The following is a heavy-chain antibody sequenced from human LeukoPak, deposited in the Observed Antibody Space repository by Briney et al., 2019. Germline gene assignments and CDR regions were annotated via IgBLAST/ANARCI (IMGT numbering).Heavy chain of an antibody. Sequence: ASVKVSCKASGYTFTGYYMHWVRQAPGQGLEWMGWINPNSGGTNYAQKFQGRVTMTRDTSISTAYMELSRLRFDDTAVYYCARVDVDTAMVTDRYWGQGTLVTVSS. CDR2: INPNSGGT. CDR3: ARVDVDTAMVTDRY. J-gene: IGHJ4*02. CDR1: GYTFTGYY. D-gene: IGHD5-18*01. V-gene: IGHV1-2*02.